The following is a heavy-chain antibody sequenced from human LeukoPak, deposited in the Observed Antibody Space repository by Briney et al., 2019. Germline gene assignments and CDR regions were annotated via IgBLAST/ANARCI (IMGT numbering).Heavy chain of an antibody. CDR3: ARSGGREDYFDY. J-gene: IGHJ4*02. Sequence: SVKVSCKASGGTFSSYAISWVRQAPGQGLEWMGGIIPIFGTANYAQKFQGRVTITTDESTSTAYMELGSLRSEDTAVYYCARSGGREDYFDYWGQGTLVTVSS. D-gene: IGHD1-14*01. CDR1: GGTFSSYA. CDR2: IIPIFGTA. V-gene: IGHV1-69*05.